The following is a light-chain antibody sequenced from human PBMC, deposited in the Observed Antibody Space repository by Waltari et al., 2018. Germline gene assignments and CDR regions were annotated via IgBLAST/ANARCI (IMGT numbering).Light chain of an antibody. V-gene: IGLV2-14*03. CDR2: DVK. J-gene: IGLJ1*01. CDR1: SSDIGLDYY. CDR3: SSYTPTSTYV. Sequence: QSALTQPASVSGSPGQSITISCTGTSSDIGLDYYVSWYQHHPGRAPKRMIFDVKERPSAVAQRFSGSKSGNAASLTISGLQAEDEAPYSCSSYTPTSTYVFGTGTKVTVL.